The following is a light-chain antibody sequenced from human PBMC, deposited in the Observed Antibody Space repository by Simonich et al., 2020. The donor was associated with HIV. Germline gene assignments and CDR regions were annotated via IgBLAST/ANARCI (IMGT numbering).Light chain of an antibody. V-gene: IGKV1-5*03. J-gene: IGKJ2*01. CDR3: QQYKSYPYT. Sequence: DIQMTQSPSTLSASVGDRVTITCRASQSIRIWLAWYQQKPGKAPKLLIYKASSLESGVPSSFSGSGSGTEFTLTISSLQPDDFATYYCQQYKSYPYTFGQGTKLEIK. CDR2: KAS. CDR1: QSIRIW.